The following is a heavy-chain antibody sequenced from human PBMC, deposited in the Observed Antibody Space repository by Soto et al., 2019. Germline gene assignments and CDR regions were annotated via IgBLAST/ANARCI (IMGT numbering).Heavy chain of an antibody. CDR1: GGSISSYY. V-gene: IGHV4-59*08. J-gene: IGHJ6*03. Sequence: SETLSLTCTVSGGSISSYYWSWIRQPPGKGLEWIGYIYYSGSTNYNPSLKSRVTISVDTSKNQFSLKLSSVTAADTAVYYCARQTAYDFWSGYYSRYYYYYYMDVWGKGTTVTVSS. CDR3: ARQTAYDFWSGYYSRYYYYYYMDV. D-gene: IGHD3-3*01. CDR2: IYYSGST.